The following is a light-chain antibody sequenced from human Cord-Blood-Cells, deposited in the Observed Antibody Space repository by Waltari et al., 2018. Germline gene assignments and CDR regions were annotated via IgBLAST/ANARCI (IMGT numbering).Light chain of an antibody. CDR2: EGS. Sequence: QSALTQPASVSGSPGQSITIPCTGTSSDVGRYNLVSWYQQHPGKAPKLRIYEGSKRPSGVSNRFSGSKSGNTASLTISGLQAEDEADYYCCSYAGSSTFGVVFGGGTKLTVL. V-gene: IGLV2-23*03. CDR3: CSYAGSSTFGVV. CDR1: SSDVGRYNL. J-gene: IGLJ2*01.